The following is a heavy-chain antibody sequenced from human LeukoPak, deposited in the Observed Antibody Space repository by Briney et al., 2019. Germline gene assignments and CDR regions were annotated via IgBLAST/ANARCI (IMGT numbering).Heavy chain of an antibody. D-gene: IGHD6-19*01. J-gene: IGHJ4*02. Sequence: GGSLRLSCVGSGFSFSNSGMHWVRQAPGKGLEGVAFMPYDGGDKYYADSVKGRLTISRDNSKNTLYLQMNSLRAEDTAVYYCAKDRRLSGWYFDTWGQGTLVTVSS. CDR1: GFSFSNSG. V-gene: IGHV3-30*02. CDR3: AKDRRLSGWYFDT. CDR2: MPYDGGDK.